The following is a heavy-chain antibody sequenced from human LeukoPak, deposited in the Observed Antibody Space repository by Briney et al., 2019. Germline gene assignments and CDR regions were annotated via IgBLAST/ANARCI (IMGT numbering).Heavy chain of an antibody. D-gene: IGHD3-3*01. CDR3: ARYFTYYDFWSGYYGGDYYYMDV. Sequence: GGSLRLSCAASGFTFSSYEMNWVRQAPGKGLEWVSYISSSGSTIYYADSVKGRFTISRDNAKNSLYLQMNSLRAEDTAVYYCARYFTYYDFWSGYYGGDYYYMDVWGKGTTVTVSS. V-gene: IGHV3-48*03. J-gene: IGHJ6*03. CDR1: GFTFSSYE. CDR2: ISSSGSTI.